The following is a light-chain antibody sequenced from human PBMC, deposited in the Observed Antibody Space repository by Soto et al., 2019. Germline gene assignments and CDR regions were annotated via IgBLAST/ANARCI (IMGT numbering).Light chain of an antibody. CDR2: AAS. V-gene: IGKV1-9*01. CDR1: QGISTY. Sequence: DIQLTQSPSFLSASVGDRLTITCRASQGISTYLAWYQQKPGKAPEVLIFAASTLQSGVPSSFSGSGSGTEFTLTISLLQPEDVATYYCQQLNSYPLTFGPGTKVDFK. CDR3: QQLNSYPLT. J-gene: IGKJ3*01.